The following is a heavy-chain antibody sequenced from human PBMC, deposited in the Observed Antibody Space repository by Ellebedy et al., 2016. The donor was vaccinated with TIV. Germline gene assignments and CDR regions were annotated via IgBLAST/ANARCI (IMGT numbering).Heavy chain of an antibody. J-gene: IGHJ4*02. V-gene: IGHV4-59*11. CDR2: VYYSGST. CDR3: ARDLEYSSGSLYY. Sequence: MPSETLSLTCTVSGGSISTHYWNWIRQPPGKGLEWIGYVYYSGSTNYNPSLKSRVTISVETSKNQFSLKLSSVTAADTAVYYCARDLEYSSGSLYYWGQGTLVTVSS. D-gene: IGHD6-19*01. CDR1: GGSISTHY.